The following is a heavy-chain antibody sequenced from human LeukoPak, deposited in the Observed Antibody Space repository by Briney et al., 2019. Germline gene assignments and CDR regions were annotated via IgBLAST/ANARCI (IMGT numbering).Heavy chain of an antibody. CDR1: GGSISSYY. Sequence: SETLSLTCTVSGGSISSYYWSWIRQPPGKGLEWIGYIYYSGSTNYNPSLKSRVTISVDTSKNQFSLKLSSVTAADTAVYYCARDSIAAAGTGAFDIWGQGTMVTVSS. J-gene: IGHJ3*02. CDR3: ARDSIAAAGTGAFDI. D-gene: IGHD6-13*01. CDR2: IYYSGST. V-gene: IGHV4-59*01.